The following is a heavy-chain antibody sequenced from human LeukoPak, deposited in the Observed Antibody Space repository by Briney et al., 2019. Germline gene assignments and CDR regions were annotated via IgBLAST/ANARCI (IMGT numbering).Heavy chain of an antibody. V-gene: IGHV4-59*08. Sequence: PSETPSLTCTVSGGSVSSYYWSWIRQPPGKGLEWIGYIYYSGSTNYNPSLKSRVTISVDTSKNQFSLKLSSVTAADTAVYYCARHLIAVAGYFDYWGQGTLVTVSS. D-gene: IGHD6-19*01. CDR2: IYYSGST. CDR3: ARHLIAVAGYFDY. CDR1: GGSVSSYY. J-gene: IGHJ4*02.